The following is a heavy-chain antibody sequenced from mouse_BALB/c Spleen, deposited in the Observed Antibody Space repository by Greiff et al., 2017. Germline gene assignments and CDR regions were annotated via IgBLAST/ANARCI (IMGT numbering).Heavy chain of an antibody. D-gene: IGHD2-2*01. CDR2: IWGDGST. CDR1: GFSLTGYG. J-gene: IGHJ3*01. V-gene: IGHV2-6-7*01. Sequence: VKLEESGPGLVAPSQSLSITCTVSGFSLTGYGVNWVRQPPGKGLEWLGMIWGDGSTDYNSALKSRLSISKDNSKSQVFLKMNSLQTDDTARYYCARDYGYDEGVWFAYWGQGTLVTVSA. CDR3: ARDYGYDEGVWFAY.